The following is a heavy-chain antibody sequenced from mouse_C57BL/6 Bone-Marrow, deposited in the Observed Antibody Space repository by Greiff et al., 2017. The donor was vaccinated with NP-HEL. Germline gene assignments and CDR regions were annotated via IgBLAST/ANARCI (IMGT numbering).Heavy chain of an antibody. Sequence: EVKLVESGGGLVKPGGSLKLSCAASGFTFSSYTMSWVRQTPEKRLEWVATISGGGGNTYYPDSVKGRFTISRDNAKNTLYLQMSSLRSDDTALYYCARGIYYGNPWGQGTTLTVSS. CDR2: ISGGGGNT. D-gene: IGHD2-1*01. V-gene: IGHV5-9*01. J-gene: IGHJ2*01. CDR1: GFTFSSYT. CDR3: ARGIYYGNP.